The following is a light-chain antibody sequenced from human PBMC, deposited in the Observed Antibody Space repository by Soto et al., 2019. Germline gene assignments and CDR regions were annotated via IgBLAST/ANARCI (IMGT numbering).Light chain of an antibody. CDR1: SSDVGGYNY. CDR2: EVS. Sequence: QSALTQPPSASGSPGQSVTISCIGTSSDVGGYNYVSWHQQHPGKAPKLMIYEVSRRPSGVPDRFSGSKSGNTASLTVSGLQAEDEADYYCSSYAGSNNYVFGTGTKLTVL. V-gene: IGLV2-8*01. CDR3: SSYAGSNNYV. J-gene: IGLJ1*01.